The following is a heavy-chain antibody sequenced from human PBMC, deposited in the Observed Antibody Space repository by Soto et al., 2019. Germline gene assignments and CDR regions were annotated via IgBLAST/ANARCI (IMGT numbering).Heavy chain of an antibody. CDR2: IYYSGST. CDR3: ARAPLYSNRWQGLFDP. CDR1: GGSISSYY. D-gene: IGHD6-13*01. V-gene: IGHV4-59*01. Sequence: SETLSLTCTVSGGSISSYYWSWIRQPPGKGLEWIGYIYYSGSTNYNPSLKSRVTITRDTSANTAYMELRSLRYEDTALYFCARAPLYSNRWQGLFDPWGQGTLVTVSS. J-gene: IGHJ5*02.